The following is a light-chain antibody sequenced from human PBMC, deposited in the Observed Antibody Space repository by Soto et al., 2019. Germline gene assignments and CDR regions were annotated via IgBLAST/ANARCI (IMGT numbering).Light chain of an antibody. J-gene: IGKJ1*01. Sequence: DIVITQSPYSLSVSLGERATINCKSSQSVLYSSNNNNYIAWYQQKPGQPPKLIIYWASTRESGVPDRFSGSGSGTDFTLTISSLQAEDVAIYYCQQYYDTPSTFGQGTKVDI. CDR3: QQYYDTPST. CDR2: WAS. CDR1: QSVLYSSNNNNY. V-gene: IGKV4-1*01.